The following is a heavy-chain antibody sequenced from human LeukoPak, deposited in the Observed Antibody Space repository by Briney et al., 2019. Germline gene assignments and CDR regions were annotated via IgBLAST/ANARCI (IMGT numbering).Heavy chain of an antibody. CDR1: GFTFSSYA. V-gene: IGHV3-23*01. CDR3: ARGYCINGVCYTGYFQH. D-gene: IGHD2-8*01. CDR2: ISGSGGTT. J-gene: IGHJ1*01. Sequence: PGGSLRLSCAATGFTFSSYAMSWVRQAPGKGLEWVSAISGSGGTTYYADSVKGRFTISRDNAKNSLYLQMNSLRAGDTAVYYCARGYCINGVCYTGYFQHWGQGTLVTVSS.